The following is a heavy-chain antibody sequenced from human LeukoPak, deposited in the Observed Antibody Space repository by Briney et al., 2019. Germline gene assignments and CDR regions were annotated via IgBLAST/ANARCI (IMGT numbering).Heavy chain of an antibody. D-gene: IGHD3-22*01. CDR3: ATSDDSSGSD. J-gene: IGHJ4*02. V-gene: IGHV3-7*01. CDR2: INEDENKR. CDR1: GVTFSGNW. Sequence: PGGSLRLSCVPSGVTFSGNWRSGVRQAPGKGLEGGAKINEDENKRNYVDTVKGRFTISRDNAKNSVFLQMNSLRDEDTALYYCATSDDSSGSDWGQGTLVTVSS.